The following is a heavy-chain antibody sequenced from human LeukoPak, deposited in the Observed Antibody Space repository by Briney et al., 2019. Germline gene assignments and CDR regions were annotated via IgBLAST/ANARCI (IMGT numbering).Heavy chain of an antibody. CDR1: GFTFSSYS. J-gene: IGHJ6*02. V-gene: IGHV3-23*01. CDR2: ISASDSGT. CDR3: AKDSDPGYYYGMDV. Sequence: PGGSLRLSCAASGFTFSSYSMNWVRQAPGKGLEWVSAISASDSGTFYADSVKGRFTISRDNSKDTLYLHMNNLRVEDTALYYCAKDSDPGYYYGMDVWGQGTTVTVSS.